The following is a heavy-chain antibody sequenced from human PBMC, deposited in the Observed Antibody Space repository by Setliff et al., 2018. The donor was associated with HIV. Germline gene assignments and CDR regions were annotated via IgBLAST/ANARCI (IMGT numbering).Heavy chain of an antibody. D-gene: IGHD3-22*01. Sequence: SVKVSCKASGDTLSIHPISWVRQAPGRGLDWMGGIIPAFGTANYAQKFQGRVTITTDESTTTVFMELTGLRSEDTAVYYCAREKPQYYDSSGYRGYYYYGMDVWGQGTTVTVSS. J-gene: IGHJ6*02. V-gene: IGHV1-69*05. CDR3: AREKPQYYDSSGYRGYYYYGMDV. CDR2: IIPAFGTA. CDR1: GDTLSIHP.